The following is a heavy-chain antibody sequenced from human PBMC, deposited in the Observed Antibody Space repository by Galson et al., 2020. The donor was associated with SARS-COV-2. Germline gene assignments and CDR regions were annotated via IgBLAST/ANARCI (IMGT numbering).Heavy chain of an antibody. CDR2: IYPGDSET. CDR3: VREGVRNAFDV. Sequence: HGESLKISCQASGYSFTIYWNAWVRQMPGKGLEWMGIIYPGDSETKYSQSFQGRVTISADKSISTAYLQSSSLKASDTAMYYCVREGVRNAFDVWGQGTMVTVSS. D-gene: IGHD3-10*01. V-gene: IGHV5-51*01. J-gene: IGHJ3*01. CDR1: GYSFTIYW.